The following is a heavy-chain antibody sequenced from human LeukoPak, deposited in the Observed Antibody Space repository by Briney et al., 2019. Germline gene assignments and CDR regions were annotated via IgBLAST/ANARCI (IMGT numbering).Heavy chain of an antibody. CDR2: INHSGST. V-gene: IGHV4-34*01. CDR1: GGSFSGYY. D-gene: IGHD4-17*01. CDR3: ARGSGYGDYAGLFVY. J-gene: IGHJ4*02. Sequence: SETLSLTCAVYGGSFSGYYWSWIRQPPGKGLEWIWEINHSGSTNYNPSLKSRVTISVDTSKNQFSLKLSSVTAADTAVYYCARGSGYGDYAGLFVYWGQGTLVTVSS.